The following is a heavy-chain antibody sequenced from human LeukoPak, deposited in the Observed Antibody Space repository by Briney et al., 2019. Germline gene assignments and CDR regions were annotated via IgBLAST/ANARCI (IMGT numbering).Heavy chain of an antibody. CDR1: GYTFTSYY. CDR2: INPSGGST. D-gene: IGHD3-22*01. V-gene: IGHV1-46*01. CDR3: TTYDSSVGGFDP. J-gene: IGHJ5*02. Sequence: GASVKVSCKASGYTFTSYYMHWVRQAPGQGLEWMGIINPSGGSTSYAQKFQGRVTMTRDTSTSTVYMELSSLRSEDTAVYYCTTYDSSVGGFDPWGHGTLVIVSS.